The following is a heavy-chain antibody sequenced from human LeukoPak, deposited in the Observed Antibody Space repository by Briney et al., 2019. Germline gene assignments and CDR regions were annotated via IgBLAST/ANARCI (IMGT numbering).Heavy chain of an antibody. CDR1: GGSINNYY. D-gene: IGHD3-3*01. CDR3: ARDPPYDHHVDV. J-gene: IGHJ6*04. CDR2: IYTRGST. V-gene: IGHV4-4*07. Sequence: SETLSLTCTVSGGSINNYYWSWIRQPAGKGLEWIGRIYTRGSTNYNPSLKSRVTMSVDTSKNQFSLKLSSVTAADTAVYFCARDPPYDHHVDVWGKGTTVTVSS.